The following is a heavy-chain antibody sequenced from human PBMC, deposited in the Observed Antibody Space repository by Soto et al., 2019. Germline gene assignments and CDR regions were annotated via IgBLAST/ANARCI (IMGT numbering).Heavy chain of an antibody. D-gene: IGHD2-21*02. CDR1: GGNFRSES. CDR2: IIPFFATS. CDR3: ARGHAFGGNSEAYDI. J-gene: IGHJ3*02. V-gene: IGHV1-69*12. Sequence: QVQLVQSGAEVKKPGSSVKVSCKASGGNFRSESINWVRQAPGQGLEWMGGIIPFFATSDYAQKFQGRLTITAAESTTTAYMVLSSLRSQDTAVYFCARGHAFGGNSEAYDIWGQGTMVTVSS.